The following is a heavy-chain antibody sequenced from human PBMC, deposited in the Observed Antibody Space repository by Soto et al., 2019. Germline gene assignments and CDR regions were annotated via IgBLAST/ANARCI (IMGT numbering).Heavy chain of an antibody. CDR1: GYDFTNWG. CDR3: ARGIVGRGEMAAVLSDY. CDR2: ISGYNGNT. V-gene: IGHV1-18*01. Sequence: QVQLVQSGAEVKRPGASVKVSCKASGYDFTNWGLSWVRQAPGQGPEWMGWISGYNGNTNYAQKFQGRVTMTTDTFTNKCYMELWGLTSDDTAVYYCARGIVGRGEMAAVLSDYWGQGTLVTVSS. J-gene: IGHJ4*02. D-gene: IGHD3-3*02.